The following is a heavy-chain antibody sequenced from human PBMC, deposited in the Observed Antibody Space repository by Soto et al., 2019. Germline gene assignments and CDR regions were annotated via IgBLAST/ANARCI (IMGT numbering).Heavy chain of an antibody. CDR1: GVTFSDSS. D-gene: IGHD4-17*01. CDR3: AKILQLGDYAYYYYGMDV. Sequence: GGSLRLSCAASGVTFSDSSINWVRQAPGKGLEWVSYISGSSKTIYYADSVKGRFTISRDNAKNSVYLQMNSLRDEDTAVYYCAKILQLGDYAYYYYGMDVWGQGTTVTVSS. V-gene: IGHV3-48*02. J-gene: IGHJ6*02. CDR2: ISGSSKTI.